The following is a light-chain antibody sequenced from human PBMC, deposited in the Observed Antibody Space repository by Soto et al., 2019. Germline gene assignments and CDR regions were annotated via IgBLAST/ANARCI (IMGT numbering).Light chain of an antibody. CDR3: CSYAGSPYV. CDR1: SSDVGGYNY. V-gene: IGLV2-14*01. J-gene: IGLJ1*01. CDR2: DVS. Sequence: QSVLTQPASVSGSPGQSITISCTGTSSDVGGYNYVSWYQQHPGKAPKFMIYDVSNRPSGVSDRFSGSKSGNTASLTISGLQAEDEADYYCCSYAGSPYVFGTGTKVTVL.